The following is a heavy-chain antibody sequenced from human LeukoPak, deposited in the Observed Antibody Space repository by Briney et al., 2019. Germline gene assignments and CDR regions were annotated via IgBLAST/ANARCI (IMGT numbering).Heavy chain of an antibody. Sequence: GGSLRLSCAASGFTFSSYAMHWVRQAPGKGLEWVAVISYDGNNKYYADSVKGRFTISRDNSKNTLYLQMNSLRAEDTAVYYCAREDIVAPLDYWGQGTLVTVSS. CDR1: GFTFSSYA. J-gene: IGHJ4*02. D-gene: IGHD5-12*01. CDR2: ISYDGNNK. CDR3: AREDIVAPLDY. V-gene: IGHV3-30*04.